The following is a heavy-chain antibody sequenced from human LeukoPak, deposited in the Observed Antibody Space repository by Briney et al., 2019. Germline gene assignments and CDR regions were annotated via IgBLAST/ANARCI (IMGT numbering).Heavy chain of an antibody. J-gene: IGHJ6*03. D-gene: IGHD3-22*01. CDR2: IRYDGSNK. CDR3: AKSAGNYYDSSGSGYSYYYCMDV. V-gene: IGHV3-30*02. CDR1: GFTFSSYG. Sequence: GSLRVSCAASGFTFSSYGMHWVRQAPGKGLEWVAFIRYDGSNKYYADSVKGRFTISRDNSKNTLYQQMNSLRAEDTAVYYCAKSAGNYYDSSGSGYSYYYCMDVWGKGTTVTVSS.